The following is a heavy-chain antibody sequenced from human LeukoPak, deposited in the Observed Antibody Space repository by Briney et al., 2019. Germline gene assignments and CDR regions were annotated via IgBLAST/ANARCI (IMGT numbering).Heavy chain of an antibody. CDR1: GYTFTSYG. CDR2: IIPIFGTA. CDR3: ARVMVRGVQSHGDYYYYYGMDV. Sequence: AASVKVSCKASGYTFTSYGISWVRQAPGQGLEWMGGIIPIFGTANYAQKFQGRVTITADESTSTAYMELSSLRSEDTAVYYCARVMVRGVQSHGDYYYYYGMDVWGQGTTVTVSS. D-gene: IGHD3-10*01. V-gene: IGHV1-69*13. J-gene: IGHJ6*02.